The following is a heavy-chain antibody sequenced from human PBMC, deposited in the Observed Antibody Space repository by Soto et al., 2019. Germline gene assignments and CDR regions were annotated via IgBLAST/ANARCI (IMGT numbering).Heavy chain of an antibody. J-gene: IGHJ4*02. CDR1: IGSINNHY. CDR3: ARANWYSEY. D-gene: IGHD1-1*01. Sequence: SNPLALTWPVSIGSINNHYWSWILPPPVKLLEFIGYIYYTVGTISNPSLEGRVTMSVDTSKNRVSLNLTSLTAADTAIYYGARANWYSEYWGEGPLVTVAS. CDR2: IYYTVGT. V-gene: IGHV4-59*07.